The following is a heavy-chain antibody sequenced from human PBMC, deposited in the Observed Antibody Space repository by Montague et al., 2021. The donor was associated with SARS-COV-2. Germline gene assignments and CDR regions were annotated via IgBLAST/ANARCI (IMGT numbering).Heavy chain of an antibody. CDR2: HYYSGST. CDR1: GGSVSSSSYY. D-gene: IGHD3-16*02. V-gene: IGHV4-39*01. Sequence: SETLSLTCTVSGGSVSSSSYYWGWLRPPPGQGLEWIGSHYYSGSTYSNPSLQSRVTISVDTSKNQFSLTLGSVTDAATAVYYCARIRIGVWGSYRYFDYWGQGTLVTVSS. J-gene: IGHJ4*03. CDR3: ARIRIGVWGSYRYFDY.